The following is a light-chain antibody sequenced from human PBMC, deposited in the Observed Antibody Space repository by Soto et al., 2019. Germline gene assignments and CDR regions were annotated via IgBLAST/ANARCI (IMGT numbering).Light chain of an antibody. V-gene: IGKV1-33*01. Sequence: DIQMTQSPSSLSASVGDRVTNTCQASQDISNYLNWYQQKPGKAPKLLIYDASNLETGVPSRFSGSGSGTDFTFTISSLQPEDIATYYCQQYDNLPLTFGGGTKV. J-gene: IGKJ4*01. CDR3: QQYDNLPLT. CDR1: QDISNY. CDR2: DAS.